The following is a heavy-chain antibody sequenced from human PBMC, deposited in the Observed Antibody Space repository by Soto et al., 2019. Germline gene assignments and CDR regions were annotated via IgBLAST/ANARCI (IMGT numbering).Heavy chain of an antibody. D-gene: IGHD3-10*01. CDR1: GFTFSSFW. J-gene: IGHJ4*02. CDR3: TSDRYPRFYHGSGSYPYY. CDR2: IKTDGSET. Sequence: GGSLRLSCAASGFTFSSFWMSWVRQAPGKGLEWVANIKTDGSETHYVDSVKGRITISRDKPKTSLFLQMNSLRVEDTAVYFCTSDRYPRFYHGSGSYPYYWGQGTSVTVSS. V-gene: IGHV3-7*03.